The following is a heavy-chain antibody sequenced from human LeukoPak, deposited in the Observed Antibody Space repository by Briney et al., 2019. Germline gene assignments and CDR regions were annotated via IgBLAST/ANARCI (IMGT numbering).Heavy chain of an antibody. CDR2: IVVGSGNT. V-gene: IGHV1-58*01. D-gene: IGHD5-18*01. CDR1: GFTFTSSA. J-gene: IGHJ4*02. CDR3: AAGGVQLSVAI. Sequence: ASVKVSCKASGFTFTSSAVQWVRQARGQRLEWIGWIVVGSGNTNYAQKFQERVTITRDMSTSTAYMELSSLRSEATAVYYCAAGGVQLSVAIWGQGTLVTVSS.